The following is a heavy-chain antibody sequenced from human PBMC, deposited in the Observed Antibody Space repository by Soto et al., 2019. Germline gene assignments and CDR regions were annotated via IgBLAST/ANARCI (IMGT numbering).Heavy chain of an antibody. V-gene: IGHV1-8*01. J-gene: IGHJ5*02. CDR3: VRRVAAGHRSWFDP. CDR2: MNPNTGNT. D-gene: IGHD2-15*01. CDR1: EDTFTHYD. Sequence: QVELVQSGAEVKKPGASVKVSCQASEDTFTHYDINWVRQATGQGLGWMGLMNPNTGNTDYALKFQGRVTMTRETSTRTVYMELSSLRSDDTAVYYCVRRVAAGHRSWFDPWGQGTLVTVSS.